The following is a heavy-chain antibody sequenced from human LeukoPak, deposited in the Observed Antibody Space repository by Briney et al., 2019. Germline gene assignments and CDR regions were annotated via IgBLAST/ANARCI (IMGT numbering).Heavy chain of an antibody. J-gene: IGHJ4*02. CDR2: ISAYNGNT. CDR1: GYTFTSFG. V-gene: IGHV1-18*01. D-gene: IGHD7-27*01. Sequence: ASVKVSCKASGYTFTSFGIIWLRKAPGQGLEWMRWISAYNGNTNYAQEVQGRITMTTDRSTSTAYMELRSLRPDDTAVYYCARDNLGFDYWGQGTLVTVS. CDR3: ARDNLGFDY.